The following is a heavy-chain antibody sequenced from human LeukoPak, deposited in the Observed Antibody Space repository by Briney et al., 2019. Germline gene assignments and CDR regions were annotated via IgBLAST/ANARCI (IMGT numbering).Heavy chain of an antibody. CDR3: ARDRAIILFGAFDI. J-gene: IGHJ3*02. Sequence: GGSLRLSCAASGFTVSNNYMSWVRQAPGKGLEWVSVIYTGGSAYYADSVKGRFTISRDNAKNSLYLQMNSLRAEDTAVYYCARDRAIILFGAFDIWGQGTMVTVSS. CDR1: GFTVSNNY. D-gene: IGHD3-3*01. V-gene: IGHV3-53*01. CDR2: IYTGGSA.